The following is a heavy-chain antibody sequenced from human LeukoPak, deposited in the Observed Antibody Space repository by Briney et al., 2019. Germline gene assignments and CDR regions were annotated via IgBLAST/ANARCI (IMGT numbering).Heavy chain of an antibody. CDR1: GGSFSGYY. CDR2: INHSGST. V-gene: IGHV4-34*01. J-gene: IGHJ6*04. CDR3: ARDCSSTSCYNYYYGMDV. Sequence: SETLSLTCAVYGGSFSGYYWSWIRQPPGKGLEWIGEINHSGSTNYNPSLKSRVTISVDTSKNQFSLKLSSVTAADTAVYYCARDCSSTSCYNYYYGMDVWGKGTTVTVSS. D-gene: IGHD2-2*02.